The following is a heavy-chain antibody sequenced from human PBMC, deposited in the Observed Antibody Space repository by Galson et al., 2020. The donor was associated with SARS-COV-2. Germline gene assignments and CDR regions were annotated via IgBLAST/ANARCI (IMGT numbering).Heavy chain of an antibody. D-gene: IGHD3-10*01. CDR3: ARVAPTRLYGVIIMRGGMDV. J-gene: IGHJ6*03. V-gene: IGHV4-34*01. Sequence: SETLSLTCVVSGGSFSEYSWTWVRQPPGKGLEWIGEIYHVGSPKYNPSLKSRVTMSLDTSRNHFSLKLTSVTAADTAVYYCARVAPTRLYGVIIMRGGMDVWGKGTTVTVSS. CDR2: IYHVGSP. CDR1: GGSFSEYS.